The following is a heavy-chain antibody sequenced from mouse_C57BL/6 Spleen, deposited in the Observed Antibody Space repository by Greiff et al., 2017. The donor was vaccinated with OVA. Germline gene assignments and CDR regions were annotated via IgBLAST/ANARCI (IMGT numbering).Heavy chain of an antibody. CDR3: ARGTAQARGYFDY. CDR1: GYAFSSYW. D-gene: IGHD3-2*02. V-gene: IGHV1-80*01. Sequence: QVHVKQSGAELVKPGASVKISCKASGYAFSSYWMNWVKQRPGKGLEWIGQIYPGDGDTNYNGKFKGKATLTADKSSSTAYMQLSSLTSEDSAVYFCARGTAQARGYFDYWGQGTTLTVSS. J-gene: IGHJ2*01. CDR2: IYPGDGDT.